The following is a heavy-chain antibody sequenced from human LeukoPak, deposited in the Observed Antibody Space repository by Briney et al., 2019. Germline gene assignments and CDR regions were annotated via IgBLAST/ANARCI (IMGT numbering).Heavy chain of an antibody. D-gene: IGHD2-2*01. CDR3: AKDRGSSTRGDAFDI. CDR1: GFTFSSYG. CDR2: IRYDGSNK. J-gene: IGHJ3*02. Sequence: GGSLRLSCAASGFTFSSYGMHWVRQAPGKGLEWVAFIRYDGSNKYYADSVKGRFTISRDNSKNTLYLQMNSLRAEDTAVYYCAKDRGSSTRGDAFDIWGQGTMVTVSS. V-gene: IGHV3-30*02.